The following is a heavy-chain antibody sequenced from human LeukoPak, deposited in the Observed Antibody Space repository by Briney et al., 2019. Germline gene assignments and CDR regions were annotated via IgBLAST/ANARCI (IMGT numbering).Heavy chain of an antibody. Sequence: SVKVSCKASGYTFTSYYLHWVRQAPGQGLEWMGIINPSRGSTSYAQKFQGRVTMTRDMSTSTVYMELSSLRSEDTAVYYCEREGGSYRESSRWYYFDYWAKGTLVRVSS. CDR3: EREGGSYRESSRWYYFDY. V-gene: IGHV1-46*01. CDR2: INPSRGST. J-gene: IGHJ4*02. CDR1: GYTFTSYY. D-gene: IGHD1-26*01.